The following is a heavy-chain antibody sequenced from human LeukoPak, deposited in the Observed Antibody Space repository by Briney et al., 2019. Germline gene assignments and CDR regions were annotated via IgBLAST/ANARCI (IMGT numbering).Heavy chain of an antibody. J-gene: IGHJ4*01. CDR3: VRHFNSVATMQIDY. CDR2: IHNDGTA. D-gene: IGHD5-12*01. V-gene: IGHV3-53*01. Sequence: GGSLRLSCVVSGFTVSGNSLTWVRQAPGRGLEWVSLIHNDGTAIYRDSVKGRFTLSRDNAKDSVYLEMTSLRADDTAFYHCVRHFNSVATMQIDYWGQGILVSVSS. CDR1: GFTVSGNS.